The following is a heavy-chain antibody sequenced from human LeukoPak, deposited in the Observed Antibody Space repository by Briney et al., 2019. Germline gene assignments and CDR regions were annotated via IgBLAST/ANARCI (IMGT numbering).Heavy chain of an antibody. CDR3: ARASGDTVDTTTMGSY. J-gene: IGHJ4*02. Sequence: PGGSLRLSCAASGFTLSTYSMNWVRQAPGKGLEWVSSNSSSSAYIYYADSVKGRFTISRDNAKNSLYLQMNSLRAEDTAVYYCARASGDTVDTTTMGSYWGQGTLVTVSS. CDR2: NSSSSAYI. D-gene: IGHD5-18*01. CDR1: GFTLSTYS. V-gene: IGHV3-21*01.